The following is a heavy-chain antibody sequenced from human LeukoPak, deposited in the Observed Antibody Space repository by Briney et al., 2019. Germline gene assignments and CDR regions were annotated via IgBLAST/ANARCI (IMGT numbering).Heavy chain of an antibody. CDR3: AREVVRRASYYMDV. CDR2: IYSGGST. V-gene: IGHV3-66*01. Sequence: QTGGSLRLSCAASGFTVSSNYMSWVRQAPGKGLEWVSVIYSGGSTYYADSVKGRFTISRDNSKNTLYLQMNSLRAEGTAVYYCAREVVRRASYYMDVWGKGTTVTISS. D-gene: IGHD1-14*01. J-gene: IGHJ6*03. CDR1: GFTVSSNY.